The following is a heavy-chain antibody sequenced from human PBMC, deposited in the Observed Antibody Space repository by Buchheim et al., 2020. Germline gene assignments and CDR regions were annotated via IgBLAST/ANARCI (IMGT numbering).Heavy chain of an antibody. V-gene: IGHV4-59*01. J-gene: IGHJ6*02. CDR1: GGSISSYY. Sequence: QVQLQESGPGLVKPSETLSLTCTVSGGSISSYYWSWIRQPPGKGLEWIGYIYYSGSTNYNPSLKSRVTISVDTSKNQFSLKLSSVTAAYTAVYYCARDSYYYDSSGYYEWNYYYYVMDVWGQGTT. D-gene: IGHD3-22*01. CDR3: ARDSYYYDSSGYYEWNYYYYVMDV. CDR2: IYYSGST.